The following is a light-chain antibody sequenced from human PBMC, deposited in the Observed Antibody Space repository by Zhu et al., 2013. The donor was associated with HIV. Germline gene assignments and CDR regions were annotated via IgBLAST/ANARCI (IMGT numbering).Light chain of an antibody. CDR2: DAF. J-gene: IGKJ3*01. Sequence: DIQMTQSPSTLSASVGDRVTITCRASQGISNWLAWYQQKPGKAPKVLIYDAFTLQSGVPSRFSVSGSGTDFTLTISCLQSEDFATYYCQQYYSYPFTFGPGTKVDIK. CDR3: QQYYSYPFT. V-gene: IGKV1-5*01. CDR1: QGISNW.